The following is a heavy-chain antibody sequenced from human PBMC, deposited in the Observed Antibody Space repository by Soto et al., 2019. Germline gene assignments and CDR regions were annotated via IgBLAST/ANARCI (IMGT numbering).Heavy chain of an antibody. CDR2: IFYTGVT. CDR3: VRVLDSSWYADL. V-gene: IGHV4-61*03. J-gene: IGHJ2*01. Sequence: QVQLQESGPGLVKPSETLSLTCSVSGGSVSNASFYWTWIRQAPGTGLESIGYIFYTGVTNYNPSRSSRVTISLDTSKNHFSRKLNAMTAADTAVYYCVRVLDSSWYADLWGRGTLVTVSS. CDR1: GGSVSNASFY. D-gene: IGHD3-22*01.